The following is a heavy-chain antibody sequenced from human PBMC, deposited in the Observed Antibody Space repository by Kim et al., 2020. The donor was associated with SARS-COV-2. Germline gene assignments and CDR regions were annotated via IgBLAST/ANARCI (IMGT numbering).Heavy chain of an antibody. D-gene: IGHD3-10*01. Sequence: YYAAPVKGRFTISRDNAKNSLYLQMNSLRAEDTAVYYCASGGGWYGGFDYWGQGTLVTVSS. CDR3: ASGGGWYGGFDY. J-gene: IGHJ4*02. V-gene: IGHV3-21*01.